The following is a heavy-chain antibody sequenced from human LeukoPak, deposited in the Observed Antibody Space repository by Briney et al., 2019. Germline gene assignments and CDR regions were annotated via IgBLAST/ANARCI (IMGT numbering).Heavy chain of an antibody. J-gene: IGHJ4*02. CDR1: GFTFNNYA. Sequence: GGSLRLSCVASGFTFNNYAMSWVRQTPGRGLEWVSAMSGSGTSTYYVDSVKGRYTISRDTSKSTVYLQMNSLRAEDTALYYCAKSPKDTAPLGARTGGQGALVTVSS. V-gene: IGHV3-23*01. CDR3: AKSPKDTAPLGART. D-gene: IGHD5-18*01. CDR2: MSGSGTST.